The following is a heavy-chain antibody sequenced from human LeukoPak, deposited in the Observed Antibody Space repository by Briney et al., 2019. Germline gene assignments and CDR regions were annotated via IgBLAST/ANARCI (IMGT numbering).Heavy chain of an antibody. CDR1: GFTVSSNY. J-gene: IGHJ6*03. CDR2: IYSGGST. D-gene: IGHD5-12*01. V-gene: IGHV3-53*01. CDR3: ARGVGGYDLLAFYYYYYMDV. Sequence: GGSLRLSCAASGFTVSSNYMSWVRQAPGKGLEWVSVIYSGGSTYYADSVKGRFTISRDSSKNTLYLQMNSLRAEDTAVYYCARGVGGYDLLAFYYYYYMDVWDKGTTVTVSS.